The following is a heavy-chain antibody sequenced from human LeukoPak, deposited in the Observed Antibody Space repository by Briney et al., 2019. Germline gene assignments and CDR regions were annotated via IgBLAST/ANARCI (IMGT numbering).Heavy chain of an antibody. CDR2: ITAYDGDT. J-gene: IGHJ3*02. V-gene: IGHV1-18*01. CDR1: GFSFPSYG. Sequence: ASVKVSCKASGFSFPSYGISWVRQAPGQGLEWIGWITAYDGDTNYAEKFQGRVTMATDTSTSTASMELWSLRSDGTAVYYCARDWQLPSGPDVFDIWGQGTVVTVSS. D-gene: IGHD1-1*01. CDR3: ARDWQLPSGPDVFDI.